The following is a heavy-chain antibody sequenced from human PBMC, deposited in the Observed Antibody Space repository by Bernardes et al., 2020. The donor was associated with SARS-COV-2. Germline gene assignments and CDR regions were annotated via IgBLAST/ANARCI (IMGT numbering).Heavy chain of an antibody. CDR3: ALPPTNFDRYAMDV. D-gene: IGHD3-22*01. CDR1: GYPFTGYY. CDR2: INPNICGT. Sequence: ASVKVSCKASGYPFTGYYIHWVRQAPGQGLEWMGWINPNICGTNYAQKFQGRVTMTRDTSISTAYMELTRLRSDDTAGYYCALPPTNFDRYAMDVWGQGTTVTVSS. J-gene: IGHJ6*02. V-gene: IGHV1-2*02.